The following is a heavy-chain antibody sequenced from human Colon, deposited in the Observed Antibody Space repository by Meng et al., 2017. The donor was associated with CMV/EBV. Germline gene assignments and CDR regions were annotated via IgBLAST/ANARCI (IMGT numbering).Heavy chain of an antibody. Sequence: QVQLPQWGAGLLKPSETLSLPCAVYGESFSGFYWSWIRQPPGKGLEWIGEINHSGSTNYNPSLKSRVTISVDTSKNQFSLKLSSVTAADTAVYYCARAPDIGGRPPGPFQYWSQGALVTVSS. J-gene: IGHJ4*02. CDR1: GESFSGFY. CDR3: ARAPDIGGRPPGPFQY. D-gene: IGHD5-12*01. V-gene: IGHV4-34*01. CDR2: INHSGST.